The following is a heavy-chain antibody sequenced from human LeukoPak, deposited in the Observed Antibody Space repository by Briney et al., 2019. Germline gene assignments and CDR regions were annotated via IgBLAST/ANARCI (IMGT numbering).Heavy chain of an antibody. J-gene: IGHJ4*02. CDR1: GFTFSSYA. D-gene: IGHD3-10*01. Sequence: GGSLRLSCAASGFTFSSYAMHWVRQAPGKGLEWVAVISYDGSNKYYADSVKGRFTISRDNSKNTLYLQMNSLRAEDTAVYYCAKNNIRLWFGELLPDYWGQGTLVTVSS. CDR3: AKNNIRLWFGELLPDY. CDR2: ISYDGSNK. V-gene: IGHV3-30-3*02.